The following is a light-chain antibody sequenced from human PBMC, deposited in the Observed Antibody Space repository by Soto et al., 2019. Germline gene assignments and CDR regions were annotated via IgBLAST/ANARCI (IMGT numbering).Light chain of an antibody. CDR2: GAS. Sequence: EIVMTQSPATLSVSPGERATLSWRASESVDTNLAWYQHKPGQAPRLLIYGASTRAAGIPARFSGSGSGTEFTLTISSLESEDVAVYYCQQCHKWPRITFGQGTRLEIK. CDR3: QQCHKWPRIT. J-gene: IGKJ5*01. CDR1: ESVDTN. V-gene: IGKV3-15*01.